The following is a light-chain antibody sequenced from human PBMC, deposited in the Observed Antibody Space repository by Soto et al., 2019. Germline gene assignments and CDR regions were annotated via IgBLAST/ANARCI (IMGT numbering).Light chain of an antibody. Sequence: QSVLTQPASVSGSPGQSITISCTGTSSDVGGYNYVSWYQQHPGKAPKLMIYDVSNRPSGVSNRFSGSKSSNTASLTISGLQAEDEADYYCSSYTSSSSVFGTGTKVTVL. CDR1: SSDVGGYNY. CDR3: SSYTSSSSV. J-gene: IGLJ1*01. CDR2: DVS. V-gene: IGLV2-14*01.